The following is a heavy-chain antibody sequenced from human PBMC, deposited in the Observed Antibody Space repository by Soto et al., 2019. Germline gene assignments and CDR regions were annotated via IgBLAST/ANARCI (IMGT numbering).Heavy chain of an antibody. CDR3: ARDDFDWLLSFHNWFDP. D-gene: IGHD3-9*01. J-gene: IGHJ5*02. CDR1: GFTFSDYY. CDR2: ISSSGSTI. V-gene: IGHV3-11*01. Sequence: AGGSLRLSCAASGFTFSDYYMSWIRQAPGKGLEWVSYISSSGSTIYYADSVKGRFTISRDNAKNSLYLQMNSLRAEDTAVYYCARDDFDWLLSFHNWFDPWGQGTLVTVSS.